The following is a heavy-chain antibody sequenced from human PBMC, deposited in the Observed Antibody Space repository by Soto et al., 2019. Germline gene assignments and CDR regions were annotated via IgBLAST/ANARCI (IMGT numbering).Heavy chain of an antibody. CDR3: ARGGGGSPYYYYGMDV. J-gene: IGHJ6*02. CDR2: IIPIFGTA. Sequence: QVQLVQSGAEVKKPGSSVKVSCKASGGTFSSYVISWVRQAPGQGLEWMGGIIPIFGTANYAQKFQGRVTITADQSTGAAYVEVRSLRSGHTAVYYCARGGGGSPYYYYGMDVWGQGTTVTVSS. V-gene: IGHV1-69*01. CDR1: GGTFSSYV. D-gene: IGHD3-16*01.